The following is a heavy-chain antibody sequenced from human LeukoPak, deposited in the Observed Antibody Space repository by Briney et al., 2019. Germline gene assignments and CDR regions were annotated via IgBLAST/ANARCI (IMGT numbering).Heavy chain of an antibody. Sequence: GGSLRLSCAASGFTFSIYSMNWVRQAPGKGLEWVSSISGGGSYIYYADSVKGRFTISRDSAKSSLYLQMNSLRAEDTAVYYCARDQDSSSYYCYGLDVWGQGTTVTVSS. CDR3: ARDQDSSSYYCYGLDV. V-gene: IGHV3-21*01. D-gene: IGHD6-13*01. CDR1: GFTFSIYS. CDR2: ISGGGSYI. J-gene: IGHJ6*02.